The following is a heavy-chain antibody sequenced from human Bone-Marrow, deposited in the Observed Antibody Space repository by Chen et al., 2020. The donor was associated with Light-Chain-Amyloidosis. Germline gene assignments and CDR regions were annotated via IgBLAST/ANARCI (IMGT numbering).Heavy chain of an antibody. V-gene: IGHV3-23*01. Sequence: EAHLLESGGDLVQRGGSLRLYCAASGFGFSNSGMNWVRQAPGKGLEWVSGINSRGDKTSYADAVKGRFTISRDNSRNNLFLQMNSLRAEDTAIYYCVIVDEWGQGTLVTVSS. J-gene: IGHJ4*02. CDR3: VIVDE. CDR1: GFGFSNSG. D-gene: IGHD2-21*01. CDR2: INSRGDKT.